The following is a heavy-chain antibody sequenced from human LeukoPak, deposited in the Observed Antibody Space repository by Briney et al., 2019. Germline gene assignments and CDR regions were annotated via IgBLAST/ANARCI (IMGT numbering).Heavy chain of an antibody. Sequence: PSETLSLTCAVSGGSISSSNWWSWVRQPPGKGLEWIGEIYHSGSTNYNPSLKSRVTISVDKSKNQFSLKLSSVTPEDTAVYYCARDRYNWNYAPLWAFDIWGQGTMVTVSS. CDR3: ARDRYNWNYAPLWAFDI. J-gene: IGHJ3*02. D-gene: IGHD1-7*01. CDR1: GGSISSSNW. V-gene: IGHV4-4*02. CDR2: IYHSGST.